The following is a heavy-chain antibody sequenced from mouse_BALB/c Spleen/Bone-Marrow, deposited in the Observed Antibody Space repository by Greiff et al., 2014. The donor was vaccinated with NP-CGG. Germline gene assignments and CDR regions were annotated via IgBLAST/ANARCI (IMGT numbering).Heavy chain of an antibody. V-gene: IGHV5-12-1*01. CDR3: TRHELGLFDY. D-gene: IGHD4-1*01. J-gene: IGHJ2*01. Sequence: DVQLVESGGGLVKPGGSLKLSCAASGFASSSYDMSWVRQTPEKRLEWVAYISNGGGSTYYPDTVKGRFTISRDNAKNTLYLQMSSLKSEDTAMYYCTRHELGLFDYWGQGTTLTVSS. CDR1: GFASSSYD. CDR2: ISNGGGST.